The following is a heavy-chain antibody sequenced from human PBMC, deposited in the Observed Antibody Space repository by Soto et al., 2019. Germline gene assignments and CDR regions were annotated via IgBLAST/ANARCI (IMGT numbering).Heavy chain of an antibody. V-gene: IGHV2-5*01. D-gene: IGHD1-1*01. CDR2: IYWNDDK. Sequence: QITLKESGPTLVKPTQTLTLTCTFTGFSLSTSGVGVGWIRQPPGKALEWLALIYWNDDKRYSPSLKSRLTITKDTSKHQVVLTITNMDPVDTATYYCAHELPHDLHYYYGMDVCGQGTTVTVSS. CDR3: AHELPHDLHYYYGMDV. J-gene: IGHJ6*02. CDR1: GFSLSTSGVG.